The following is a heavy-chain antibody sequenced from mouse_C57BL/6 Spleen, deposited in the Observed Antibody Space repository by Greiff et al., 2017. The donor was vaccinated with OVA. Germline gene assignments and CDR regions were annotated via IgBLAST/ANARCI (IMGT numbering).Heavy chain of an antibody. CDR3: ARGDSYWYFDV. V-gene: IGHV3-6*01. Sequence: VQLQQSGPGLVKPSQSLSLTCSVTGYSITSRYYWNLIRQFPGNKLEWMGYISYDGSNNYNPSLKNQISITRDTSKSRFFLELNSVTTGDAATYDCARGDSYWYFDVWGTGTTVTVSS. CDR1: GYSITSRYY. J-gene: IGHJ1*03. CDR2: ISYDGSN. D-gene: IGHD3-3*01.